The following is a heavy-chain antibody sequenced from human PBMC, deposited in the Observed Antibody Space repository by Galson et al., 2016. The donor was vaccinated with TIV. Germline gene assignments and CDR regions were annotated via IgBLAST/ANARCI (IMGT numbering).Heavy chain of an antibody. CDR3: AREPRSGNYFDY. V-gene: IGHV5-51*03. CDR1: GYSFASYW. J-gene: IGHJ4*02. Sequence: QSGAEVKKPGESLKISCKGSGYSFASYWIGWVRQMPGKGLECMGVIYPGDSDTRYSPTFQGQVTISADKSLSTAYRPWSSLKASDTAMYYCAREPRSGNYFDYWGQGALVTVSS. D-gene: IGHD2-15*01. CDR2: IYPGDSDT.